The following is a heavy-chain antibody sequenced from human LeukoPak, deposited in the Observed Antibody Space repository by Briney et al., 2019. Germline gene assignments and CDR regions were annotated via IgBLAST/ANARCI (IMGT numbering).Heavy chain of an antibody. V-gene: IGHV4-59*08. CDR1: GGSISSYY. J-gene: IGHJ6*03. D-gene: IGHD2-8*01. Sequence: SETLSLTCTVSGGSISSYYWSWIRQPPGKGLEWIGDIYYSGSTNYNPSLKSRVTISVDTSKNQFSLKLSSVTAADTAVYYCATNGYYCMDVWGKGTTVTVSS. CDR3: ATNGYYCMDV. CDR2: IYYSGST.